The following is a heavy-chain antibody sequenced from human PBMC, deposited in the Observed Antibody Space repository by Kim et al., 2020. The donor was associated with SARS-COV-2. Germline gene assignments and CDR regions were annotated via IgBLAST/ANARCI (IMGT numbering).Heavy chain of an antibody. CDR2: INHSGST. V-gene: IGHV4-34*01. J-gene: IGHJ4*02. CDR1: GGSFSGYY. CDR3: ARGNYYYDSSGPRVFDY. Sequence: SETLSLTCAVYGGSFSGYYWSWIRQPPGKGLEWIGEINHSGSTNYNPSLKSRVTISVDTSKNQFSLKLSSVTAADTAVYYCARGNYYYDSSGPRVFDYWGQGTLVTVSS. D-gene: IGHD3-22*01.